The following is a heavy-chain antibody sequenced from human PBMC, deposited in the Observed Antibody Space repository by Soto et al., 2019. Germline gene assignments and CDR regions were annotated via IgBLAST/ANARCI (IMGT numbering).Heavy chain of an antibody. CDR2: IIPIFGIA. D-gene: IGHD7-27*01. CDR1: GGTFSSYA. V-gene: IGHV1-69*10. J-gene: IGHJ3*02. CDR3: ARESLKLGKDAFDI. Sequence: ASVKVSCKASGGTFSSYAISWVRQAPGQGLEWMGGIIPIFGIANYAQKFQGRVTITADKSTSTAYMELSSLRSEDTAVYYCARESLKLGKDAFDIWGQGTMVTVSS.